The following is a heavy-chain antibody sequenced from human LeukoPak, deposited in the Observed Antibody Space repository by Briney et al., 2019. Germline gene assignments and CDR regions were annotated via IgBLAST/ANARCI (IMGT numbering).Heavy chain of an antibody. Sequence: PGGSLRLSCAASGYTFDDYAMHWVRQAPGKGLEWVSGISWNSGSIGYADSVKGRFTISRDNGKNFLYLQMDRLRSEDTALYYCAKDGHSSGWGYFYYGMDVWGQGTTVTVSS. CDR3: AKDGHSSGWGYFYYGMDV. V-gene: IGHV3-9*01. J-gene: IGHJ6*02. D-gene: IGHD6-19*01. CDR1: GYTFDDYA. CDR2: ISWNSGSI.